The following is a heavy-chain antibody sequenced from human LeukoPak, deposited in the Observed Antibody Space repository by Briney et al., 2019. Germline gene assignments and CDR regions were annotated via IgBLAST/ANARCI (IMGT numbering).Heavy chain of an antibody. V-gene: IGHV3-7*05. CDR1: GFTFSSYW. CDR3: AREFPYYDILTGYYTYYFDY. CDR2: IKQDGSEK. J-gene: IGHJ4*02. D-gene: IGHD3-9*01. Sequence: GGSLRLSCAASGFTFSSYWMSWVRQAPGKGLEWVANIKQDGSEKYYVDSVKGRFTISRDNAKNSLYLQMNSLRAEDTAVYYCAREFPYYDILTGYYTYYFDYWGQGTLVTVSS.